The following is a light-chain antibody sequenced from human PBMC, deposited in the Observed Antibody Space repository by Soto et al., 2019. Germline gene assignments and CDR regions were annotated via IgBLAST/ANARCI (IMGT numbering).Light chain of an antibody. J-gene: IGLJ1*01. CDR1: SSDIGAYNY. V-gene: IGLV2-14*01. CDR3: SSYTGSRTFLYV. Sequence: QSVLTQPASVSGSPGQSITISCTGTSSDIGAYNYVSWYQQHPGKAPKLIISEVNNRPSGVSNRFSGSKSGNTASLTISGLQAEDEADYYCSSYTGSRTFLYVFGTGTKLTVL. CDR2: EVN.